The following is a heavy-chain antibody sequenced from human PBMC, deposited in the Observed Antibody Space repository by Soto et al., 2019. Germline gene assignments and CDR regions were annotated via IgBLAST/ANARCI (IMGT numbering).Heavy chain of an antibody. CDR3: AKGEFGVRYFDWLLYEGGYDYFDY. Sequence: EVQLLESGGGLVQPGGSLRLSCAASGFTFSSYAMSWVRQAPGKGLEWVSAISGSGGSTYYADSVKGRFTISRDNSKNTQFLQMNSLRAEDTAVYYCAKGEFGVRYFDWLLYEGGYDYFDYWGQGTLVTVSS. D-gene: IGHD3-9*01. J-gene: IGHJ4*02. V-gene: IGHV3-23*01. CDR2: ISGSGGST. CDR1: GFTFSSYA.